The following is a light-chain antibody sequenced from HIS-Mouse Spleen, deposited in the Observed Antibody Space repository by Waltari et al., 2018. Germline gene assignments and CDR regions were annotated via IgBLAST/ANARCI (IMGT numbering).Light chain of an antibody. CDR2: GTS. Sequence: QSVLTQPPSVSGAPGQRVTISCTGSSSNIGAGYDVHWYQQLPGTAPKRLIYGTSSRPSGAPDLFSGSKSGTSASLAITGLQAEDEADYYCQSYDSSLSGVVFGGGTKLTVL. J-gene: IGLJ2*01. CDR1: SSNIGAGYD. V-gene: IGLV1-40*01. CDR3: QSYDSSLSGVV.